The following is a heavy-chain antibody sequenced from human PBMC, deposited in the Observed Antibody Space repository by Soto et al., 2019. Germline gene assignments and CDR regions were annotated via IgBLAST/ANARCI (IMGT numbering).Heavy chain of an antibody. CDR3: AREGQPAAGTTPHN. J-gene: IGHJ4*02. CDR1: GFNFSSYA. D-gene: IGHD6-13*01. V-gene: IGHV3-30*04. CDR2: ISYDGGKK. Sequence: PGGSLRLSCAASGFNFSSYAMHWVRQAPGKGLEWVAVISYDGGKKYYADSVKGRFTISRDNSQNTLYVEMTSLSAEDTAVYYCAREGQPAAGTTPHNWGQGTLVTVYS.